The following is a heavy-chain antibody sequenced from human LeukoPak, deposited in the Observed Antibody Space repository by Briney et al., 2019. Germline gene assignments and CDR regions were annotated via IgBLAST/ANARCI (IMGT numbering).Heavy chain of an antibody. D-gene: IGHD3-10*01. CDR2: INHSGST. V-gene: IGHV4-34*01. CDR3: ARRVTMVRGVIRTYYYYYYMDV. CDR1: GGSFSGYY. J-gene: IGHJ6*03. Sequence: PSETLSLTCAVYGGSFSGYYWSWIRQPPGKGLEWIGEINHSGSTNYNPSLKSRVTISVDTSKNQFSLKLSSVTAADTAVYYCARRVTMVRGVIRTYYYYYYMDVWGKGTTVTISS.